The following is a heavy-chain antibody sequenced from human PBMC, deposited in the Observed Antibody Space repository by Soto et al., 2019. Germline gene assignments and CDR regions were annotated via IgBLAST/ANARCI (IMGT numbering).Heavy chain of an antibody. V-gene: IGHV1-8*01. J-gene: IGHJ5*02. D-gene: IGHD3-3*01. CDR2: MNPNSGNT. CDR3: ARRPIYYDFWSGYYTAWFDP. Sequence: ASVKVSCKASGYTFTSYDINWVRQATGQGLEWMGWMNPNSGNTGYAQKFQGRVTMTRNTSISTAYMELSSLRSEDTAVYYCARRPIYYDFWSGYYTAWFDPWGQGTLVTVSS. CDR1: GYTFTSYD.